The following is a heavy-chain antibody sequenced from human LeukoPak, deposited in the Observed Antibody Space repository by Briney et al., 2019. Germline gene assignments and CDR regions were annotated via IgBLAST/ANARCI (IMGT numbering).Heavy chain of an antibody. CDR3: AKDLEGYYYYGMDV. D-gene: IGHD1-1*01. Sequence: PGGSLRLSCAASGFTFSSYWMSWVRQAPGKGLEWVANIKQDGSEKYYVDSVKGRFTISRDNAKNSLYLQMNSLRAEDTAVYYCAKDLEGYYYYGMDVWGQGTTVTVSS. V-gene: IGHV3-7*01. CDR2: IKQDGSEK. J-gene: IGHJ6*02. CDR1: GFTFSSYW.